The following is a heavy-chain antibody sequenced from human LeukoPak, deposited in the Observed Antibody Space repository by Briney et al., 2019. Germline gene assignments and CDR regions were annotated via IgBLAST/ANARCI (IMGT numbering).Heavy chain of an antibody. J-gene: IGHJ5*02. CDR3: ARDRGRKFDP. CDR1: GFTFSSYS. Sequence: GGSLRLSCAASGFTFSSYSMDWVRQAPGKGLEWVSSISSSSSYIYYADSVKGRFTISRDNAKNSLYLQMNSLRAEDTAVYYCARDRGRKFDPWGQGTLVTVSS. V-gene: IGHV3-21*01. CDR2: ISSSSSYI. D-gene: IGHD3-10*01.